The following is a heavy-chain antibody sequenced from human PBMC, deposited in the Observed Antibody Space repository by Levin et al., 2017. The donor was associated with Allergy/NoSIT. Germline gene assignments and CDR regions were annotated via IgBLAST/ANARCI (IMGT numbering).Heavy chain of an antibody. D-gene: IGHD3-10*01. Sequence: SEILSLTCTVSGGPISSYYWSWIRQPPGKVLEWIGYIYYSGSTNHNPSLKSRVTISVDTSKNQFSLKLSSVTAACTAVYYCARGLCYGSGSQGIQWGFDPWGQGTLVTVSS. V-gene: IGHV4-59*01. CDR3: ARGLCYGSGSQGIQWGFDP. J-gene: IGHJ5*02. CDR2: IYYSGST. CDR1: GGPISSYY.